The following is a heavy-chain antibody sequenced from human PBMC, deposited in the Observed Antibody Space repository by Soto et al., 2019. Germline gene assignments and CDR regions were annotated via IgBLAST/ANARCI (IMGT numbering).Heavy chain of an antibody. CDR1: GYTLTDLS. J-gene: IGHJ4*02. CDR2: FDPEDGET. CDR3: ATLGGGYSGYDSPH. D-gene: IGHD5-12*01. V-gene: IGHV1-24*01. Sequence: ASVKVSCKVSGYTLTDLSMHCVRQAPGKGLEWMGGFDPEDGETIYAQKFQGRVTMTEDTSTDTAYMELSSLRSEDTAVYYCATLGGGYSGYDSPHWGQGTLVTVSS.